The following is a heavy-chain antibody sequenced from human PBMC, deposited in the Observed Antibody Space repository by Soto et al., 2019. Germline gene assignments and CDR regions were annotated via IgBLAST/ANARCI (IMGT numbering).Heavy chain of an antibody. CDR1: GGSISSAVYY. CDR3: ARSRRTYYYDSSGYSGPYFDY. CDR2: IYYSGST. Sequence: SLTCTVSGGSISSAVYYWTWIRQHPGKGLEWIGYIYYSGSTYYNPSLKSRVTISVDTSKNQFSLKLSSVTAADTAVYYCARSRRTYYYDSSGYSGPYFDYWGQGTLVTVSS. J-gene: IGHJ4*02. D-gene: IGHD3-22*01. V-gene: IGHV4-31*03.